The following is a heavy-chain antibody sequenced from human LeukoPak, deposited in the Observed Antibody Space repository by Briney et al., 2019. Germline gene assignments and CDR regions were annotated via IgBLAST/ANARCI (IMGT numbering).Heavy chain of an antibody. J-gene: IGHJ4*02. CDR1: GFTFSSYS. D-gene: IGHD4-17*01. CDR2: ISSSSSYI. V-gene: IGHV3-21*01. Sequence: EGSLRLSCAASGFTFSSYSMNWVRQAPGKGLEWVSSISSSSSYIYYADSVKGRFTISRDNAKNSLYLQMNSLRAEDTAVYYCARDVDGLFDYWGQGTLVTVSS. CDR3: ARDVDGLFDY.